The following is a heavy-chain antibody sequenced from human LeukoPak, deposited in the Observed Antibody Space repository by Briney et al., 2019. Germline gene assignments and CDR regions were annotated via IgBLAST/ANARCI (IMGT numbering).Heavy chain of an antibody. D-gene: IGHD3-22*01. Sequence: GESLQISCKGSGYSFTSYWIGWVRQLPGKGLEWMGIIYPGDSDTRYSPSFQGQVTISADKSISTAYLQWSSLKASDTAMYYCATDYYDSSGEPDDAFDIWGQETMVTVSS. V-gene: IGHV5-51*01. CDR3: ATDYYDSSGEPDDAFDI. CDR1: GYSFTSYW. CDR2: IYPGDSDT. J-gene: IGHJ3*02.